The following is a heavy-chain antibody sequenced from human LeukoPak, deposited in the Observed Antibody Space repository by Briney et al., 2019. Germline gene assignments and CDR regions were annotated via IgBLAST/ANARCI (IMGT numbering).Heavy chain of an antibody. CDR2: INSDGSST. CDR3: ARDARPSRGIAAAGPLGY. V-gene: IGHV3-74*01. J-gene: IGHJ4*02. D-gene: IGHD6-13*01. CDR1: GFTFSSYW. Sequence: GGSLRLSCAASGFTFSSYWMHWVRQAPGKGLVWVSRINSDGSSTSYADSVKGRFTISRDNAKNTLYLQMNSLRAEDTAVYYCARDARPSRGIAAAGPLGYWGQGTLVTVSS.